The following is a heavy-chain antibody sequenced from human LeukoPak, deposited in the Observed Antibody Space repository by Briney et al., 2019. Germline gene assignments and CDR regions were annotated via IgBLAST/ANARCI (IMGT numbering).Heavy chain of an antibody. CDR1: VDSLSSKLNC. V-gene: IGHV4-31*03. D-gene: IGHD3-10*01. J-gene: IGHJ5*02. Sequence: ALSLSCTLSVDSLSSKLNCWTWIRQHRGRGLEWLGFFYYNGTTYDDPALRSRVTITADTSKSQFSLKLSSVTAADTAVYYCAKWVEYYFSSGSYHPFDPWGPGTLVTVSS. CDR2: FYYNGTT. CDR3: AKWVEYYFSSGSYHPFDP.